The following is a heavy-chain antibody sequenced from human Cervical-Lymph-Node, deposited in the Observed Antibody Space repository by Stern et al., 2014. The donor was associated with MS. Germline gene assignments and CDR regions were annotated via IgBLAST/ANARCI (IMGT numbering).Heavy chain of an antibody. CDR2: INTITGNP. Sequence: QVQLVQSGSELKKPGASVKLSCRASGYTFNSYGMNWVRQAPGQGLEWMGWINTITGNPTYAQGFTGRFVFSLDTSVNTAYLQISSLKAEDSAVYYCARESCTSTTCYTLFDYWGQGTLVTVSS. V-gene: IGHV7-4-1*02. CDR1: GYTFNSYG. J-gene: IGHJ4*02. D-gene: IGHD2-2*02. CDR3: ARESCTSTTCYTLFDY.